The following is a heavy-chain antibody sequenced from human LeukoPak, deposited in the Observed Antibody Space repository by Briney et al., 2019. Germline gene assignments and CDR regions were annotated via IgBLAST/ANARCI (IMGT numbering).Heavy chain of an antibody. Sequence: SETLSLTCTVSGGSISSHYWSWIRQPPGKGLEWIGYIYYSGSTNYNPSLKSRVTISVDTSKNQFSLKLSSVTAADTAVYYCARGLFSSSWSYYYYMDVWGKGTTVTVSS. CDR1: GGSISSHY. D-gene: IGHD6-13*01. V-gene: IGHV4-59*11. CDR2: IYYSGST. J-gene: IGHJ6*03. CDR3: ARGLFSSSWSYYYYMDV.